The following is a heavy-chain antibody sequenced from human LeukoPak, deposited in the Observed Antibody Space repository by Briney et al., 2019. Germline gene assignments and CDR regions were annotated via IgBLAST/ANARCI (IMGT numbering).Heavy chain of an antibody. D-gene: IGHD1-26*01. J-gene: IGHJ3*02. CDR3: ATGGRWELPRPYAFEI. V-gene: IGHV1-69*06. Sequence: ASVKVSCKASGYTFTGYYMHWVRQAPGQGLEWMGGIIPIFGTANYAQKFQGRVTITADKSTSTAYMELSSLRSDDTAVYYCATGGRWELPRPYAFEIWGQGTMVTVSS. CDR2: IIPIFGTA. CDR1: GYTFTGYY.